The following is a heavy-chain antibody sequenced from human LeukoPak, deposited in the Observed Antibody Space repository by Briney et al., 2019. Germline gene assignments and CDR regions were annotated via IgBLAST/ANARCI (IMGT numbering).Heavy chain of an antibody. D-gene: IGHD3-10*01. CDR2: ISGSGGST. Sequence: GGSLRLSCAASGFTFSSYAMSWVRQAPGKGLAWVSAISGSGGSTYYADSVKGRFTISRDNSKNTLYLQMNSLRAEDTAVYYCATLTTVLLWFGDFDYWGQGTLVTVSS. J-gene: IGHJ4*02. CDR3: ATLTTVLLWFGDFDY. V-gene: IGHV3-23*01. CDR1: GFTFSSYA.